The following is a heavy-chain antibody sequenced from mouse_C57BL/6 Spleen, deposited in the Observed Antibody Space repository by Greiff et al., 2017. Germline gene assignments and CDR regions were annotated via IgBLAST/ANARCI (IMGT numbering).Heavy chain of an antibody. CDR3: ARHERYYGSSYDWFAY. D-gene: IGHD1-1*01. J-gene: IGHJ3*01. Sequence: KQSCKASGYTFTEYTIHWVKQRSGQGLEWIGWFYPGSGSIKYNEKFKDKATLTADKSSSTVYMELSRLTSEDSAVYFCARHERYYGSSYDWFAYWGQGTLVTVSA. CDR1: GYTFTEYT. V-gene: IGHV1-62-2*01. CDR2: FYPGSGSI.